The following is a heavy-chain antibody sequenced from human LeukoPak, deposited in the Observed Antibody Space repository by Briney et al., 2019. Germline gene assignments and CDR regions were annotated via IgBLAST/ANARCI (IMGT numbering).Heavy chain of an antibody. D-gene: IGHD3-9*01. V-gene: IGHV3-74*01. Sequence: GGSLRLSCAASGFTCSSYWMHWVRQAPGKGLVWVSRINSDGSSTSYADSVKGRFTISRDNAKNTLYLQMNSLRAEDTAVYYCARRGLRYFDWLLLLGAFDIWGQGTMVTVSS. CDR3: ARRGLRYFDWLLLLGAFDI. CDR2: INSDGSST. J-gene: IGHJ3*02. CDR1: GFTCSSYW.